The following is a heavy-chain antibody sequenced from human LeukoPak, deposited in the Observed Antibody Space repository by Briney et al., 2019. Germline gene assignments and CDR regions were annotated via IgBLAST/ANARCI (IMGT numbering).Heavy chain of an antibody. V-gene: IGHV3-21*01. J-gene: IGHJ4*02. CDR3: ARGYSGYHFDY. CDR1: GFTFSSYS. CDR2: ISSSSYI. D-gene: IGHD5-12*01. Sequence: PGGSLRLSCAASGFTFSSYSINWVRQAPGKGLEWVSSISSSSYIYYADSVKGRFTISRDNAKNSLYLQMNSLRAEDTAVYYCARGYSGYHFDYWGQGTLVTVSS.